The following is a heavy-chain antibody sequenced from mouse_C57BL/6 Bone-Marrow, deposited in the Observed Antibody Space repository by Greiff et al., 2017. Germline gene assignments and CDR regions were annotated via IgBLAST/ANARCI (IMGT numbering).Heavy chain of an antibody. D-gene: IGHD2-4*01. Sequence: QVQLKESGAELVKPGASVKLSCKASGYIFTEYTIHWVKQRPGQGLEWIGWFYPGSGSIKYNERFKDKATLTADKSSNTVYMELSRMTSEDSAVYFCAGHERYYYYEGCFDYWGQGTTLTVSS. J-gene: IGHJ2*01. CDR1: GYIFTEYT. V-gene: IGHV1-62-2*01. CDR3: AGHERYYYYEGCFDY. CDR2: FYPGSGSI.